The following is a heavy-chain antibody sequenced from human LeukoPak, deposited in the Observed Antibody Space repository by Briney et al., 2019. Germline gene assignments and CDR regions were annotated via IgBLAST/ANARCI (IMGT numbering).Heavy chain of an antibody. CDR3: ARGSSLTPKAFDY. CDR1: GYTFTGYY. CDR2: INPNSGGT. V-gene: IGHV1-2*02. D-gene: IGHD2-2*01. Sequence: PWASVKVSCKASGYTFTGYYMHWVRRAPGQGLVWMGWINPNSGGTNYAQKFQGRATMTRDTSISTAYMELSRLRSDDTAVYYCARGSSLTPKAFDYWGQGTLVTVSS. J-gene: IGHJ4*02.